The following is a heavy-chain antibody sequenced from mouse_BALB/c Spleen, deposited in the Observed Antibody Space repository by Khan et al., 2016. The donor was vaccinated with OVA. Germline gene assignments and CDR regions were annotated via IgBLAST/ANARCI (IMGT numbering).Heavy chain of an antibody. J-gene: IGHJ3*01. Sequence: VELVESGGDLVKPEGSLKLSCAASGFTFSTYGMSWVRQTPDKRLEWVATISSGGSYTSYPDSVQGRFTISRDNAKNTLYLQMSSLKSEDTAMFYCARLAYYYDSEGFAYWGQGTLVTVSA. D-gene: IGHD1-1*01. CDR1: GFTFSTYG. CDR2: ISSGGSYT. V-gene: IGHV5-6*01. CDR3: ARLAYYYDSEGFAY.